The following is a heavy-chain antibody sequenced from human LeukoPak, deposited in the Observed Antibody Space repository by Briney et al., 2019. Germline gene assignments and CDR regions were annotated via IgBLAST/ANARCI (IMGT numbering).Heavy chain of an antibody. CDR1: GFTFSNAW. CDR2: IKSKTDGGTT. J-gene: IGHJ3*02. Sequence: GGSLRLSCAASGFTFSNAWMSWVRQAPGKGLEWVGRIKSKTDGGTTDYAAPVKGRFTISRDDSKNTLYLQMNSLKTEDTAVYYRTTEGPMIVVVISDAFDIWGQGTMVTVSS. CDR3: TTEGPMIVVVISDAFDI. V-gene: IGHV3-15*01. D-gene: IGHD3-22*01.